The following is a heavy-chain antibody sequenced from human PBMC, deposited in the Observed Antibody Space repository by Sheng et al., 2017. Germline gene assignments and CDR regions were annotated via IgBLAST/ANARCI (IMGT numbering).Heavy chain of an antibody. CDR3: ASSDVIAIWAQGY. CDR1: GGTFSSYT. D-gene: IGHD2-21*01. J-gene: IGHJ4*02. CDR2: IIPILGIA. Sequence: QVQLVQSGAEVKKPGSSVKVSCKASGGTFSSYTISWVRQAPGQGLEWMGRIIPILGIANYAQKFQGRVTITADKSTSTAYMELSSLRSEDTAVYYCASSDVIAIWAQGYWGQGTLVTVSS. V-gene: IGHV1-69*02.